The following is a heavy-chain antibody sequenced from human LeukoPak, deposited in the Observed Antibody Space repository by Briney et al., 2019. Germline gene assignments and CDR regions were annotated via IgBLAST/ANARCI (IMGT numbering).Heavy chain of an antibody. CDR1: GGTFSSYA. D-gene: IGHD2-21*01. CDR2: IIPILGIA. CDR3: ARVDEFPDY. V-gene: IGHV1-69*04. Sequence: ASGKVCCKASGGTFSSYAISWVRQAPGQGLEWMGRIIPILGIANYAQKFQGRVTITADKSTSTAYMELSSLRSEDTAVYYCARVDEFPDYWGQGTLVTVSS. J-gene: IGHJ4*02.